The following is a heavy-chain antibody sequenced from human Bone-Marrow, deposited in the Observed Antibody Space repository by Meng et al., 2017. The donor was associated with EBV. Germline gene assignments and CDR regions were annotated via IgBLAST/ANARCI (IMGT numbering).Heavy chain of an antibody. D-gene: IGHD2-21*01. V-gene: IGHV1-3*01. CDR1: GYAFTSYI. CDR2: INVGVGYT. CDR3: VRGPPVGVPGPGNY. J-gene: IGHJ4*02. Sequence: QCQVVQPGADGKNPGASGKVSCKVSGYAFTSYILHWVRQAPGQRLEWMGWINVGVGYTKYSQKFQGRVTISSDTSATTGYMELSSLRSEDTAVYYCVRGPPVGVPGPGNYWGQGTLVTVSS.